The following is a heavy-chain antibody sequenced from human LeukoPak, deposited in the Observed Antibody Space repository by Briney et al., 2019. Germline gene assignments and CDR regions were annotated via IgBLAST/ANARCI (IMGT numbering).Heavy chain of an antibody. CDR1: GFTFSGYA. CDR2: ISGSGGST. CDR3: AKEGSYYYDSSGYYADY. D-gene: IGHD3-22*01. V-gene: IGHV3-23*01. J-gene: IGHJ4*02. Sequence: PGGSLRLSCAASGFTFSGYAMSWVRQAPGNGLEWVSPISGSGGSTYYADSVKGPFTISRDNSKHTLYLQMNSLRAEDTAVYYCAKEGSYYYDSSGYYADYWGQGTLVTVSS.